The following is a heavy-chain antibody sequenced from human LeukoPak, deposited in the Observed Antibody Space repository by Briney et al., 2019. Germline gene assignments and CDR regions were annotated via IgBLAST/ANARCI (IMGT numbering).Heavy chain of an antibody. D-gene: IGHD3-10*01. CDR3: AREGSGRSVVRGVVRRYYYYYMDV. CDR2: IKQDGSEK. J-gene: IGHJ6*03. Sequence: GGSLRLSCAASGSTFSSYWMSWVRQAPGKGLEWVANIKQDGSEKYYVDSVKGRFTISRDNAKNSLYLQMNSLRAEDTAVYYCAREGSGRSVVRGVVRRYYYYYMDVWGKGTTVTISS. CDR1: GSTFSSYW. V-gene: IGHV3-7*01.